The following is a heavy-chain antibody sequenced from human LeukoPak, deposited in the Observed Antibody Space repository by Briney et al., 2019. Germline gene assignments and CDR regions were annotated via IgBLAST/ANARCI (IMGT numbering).Heavy chain of an antibody. CDR1: GGSISSYY. CDR3: ARAWGRSGYDVFDY. Sequence: SETLSLTCTVSGGSISSYYWSWIRQPPGKGLEWIGYIYYSGSTNYNPSLKSRVTISVDTSKNQFSLKLSSVTAADTAVYYCARAWGRSGYDVFDYWGQGTLVTVSS. CDR2: IYYSGST. D-gene: IGHD5-12*01. V-gene: IGHV4-59*01. J-gene: IGHJ4*02.